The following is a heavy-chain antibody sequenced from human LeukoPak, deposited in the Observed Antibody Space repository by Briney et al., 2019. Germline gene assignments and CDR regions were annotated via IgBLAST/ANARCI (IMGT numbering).Heavy chain of an antibody. J-gene: IGHJ4*02. Sequence: ASVKVSCKASGYTFTGHYMHWVRQTPGQGLEWMGWINPNSGASKSAQKFQGRVTMTRDTSITTAYMELSSLRFDDTAIYYCARAVNRAAGNWGQGTLVTVSS. CDR3: ARAVNRAAGN. V-gene: IGHV1-2*02. D-gene: IGHD2-15*01. CDR1: GYTFTGHY. CDR2: INPNSGAS.